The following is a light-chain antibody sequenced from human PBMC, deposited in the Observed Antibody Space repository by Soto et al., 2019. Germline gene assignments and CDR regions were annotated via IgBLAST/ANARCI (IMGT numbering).Light chain of an antibody. CDR2: AAS. CDR1: QGINYY. V-gene: IGKV1-17*03. Sequence: DIQMTQSPSVMSASVGDTVTITCRASQGINYYLAWFQHQPGKVPKRLIYAASDLESGVPSRFSGSGSGTGFTLTISSLQPEDFATYYCLQHSTYPATFGGGTKVDIK. CDR3: LQHSTYPAT. J-gene: IGKJ4*01.